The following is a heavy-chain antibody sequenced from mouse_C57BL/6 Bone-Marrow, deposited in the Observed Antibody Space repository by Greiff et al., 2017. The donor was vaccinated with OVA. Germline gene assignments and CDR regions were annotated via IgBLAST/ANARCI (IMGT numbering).Heavy chain of an antibody. J-gene: IGHJ4*01. Sequence: DVMLVESGGGLVKPGGSLKLSCAASGFTFSDYGMHWVRQAPEKGLEWVAYISSGSSTIYYADTVKGRFTISRDNAKNTLFLQMTSLRSEDTAMYYCARRAHYYGSSYAMDYWGQGTSVTVSS. D-gene: IGHD1-1*01. CDR1: GFTFSDYG. V-gene: IGHV5-17*01. CDR2: ISSGSSTI. CDR3: ARRAHYYGSSYAMDY.